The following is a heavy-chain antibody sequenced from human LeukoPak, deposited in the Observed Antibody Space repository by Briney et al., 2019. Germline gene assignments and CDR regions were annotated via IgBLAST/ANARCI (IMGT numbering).Heavy chain of an antibody. CDR2: MNPNSGNT. D-gene: IGHD5-12*01. Sequence: EASVKVSCKASGGTFSSYAISWVRQAPGQGLEWMGWMNPNSGNTGYAQKFQGRVTMTRNTSISTAYMELSSLRSEDTAVYYCARVRVATISDYWGQGTLVTVSS. V-gene: IGHV1-8*02. CDR1: GGTFSSYA. CDR3: ARVRVATISDY. J-gene: IGHJ4*02.